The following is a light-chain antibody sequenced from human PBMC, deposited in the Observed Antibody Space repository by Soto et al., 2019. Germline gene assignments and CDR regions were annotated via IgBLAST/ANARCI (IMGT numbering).Light chain of an antibody. CDR1: QSFDSKF. Sequence: EIVLTHSPATLSLSPGQRATLSCRASQSFDSKFLAWYQQKPGTAPRLLIYGASTRATDIPDRFSGSGSGTDVTLHIRRTELEDLAVYYSKHYGSLTRTFGKGTRVAIK. CDR3: KHYGSLTRT. V-gene: IGKV3-20*01. CDR2: GAS. J-gene: IGKJ1*01.